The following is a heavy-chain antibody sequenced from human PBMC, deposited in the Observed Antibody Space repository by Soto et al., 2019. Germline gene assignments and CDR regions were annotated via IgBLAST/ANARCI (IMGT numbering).Heavy chain of an antibody. CDR3: AKPTLRYTYYYGSGSPFDY. V-gene: IGHV3-30*18. CDR2: ISYDGSNK. D-gene: IGHD3-10*01. Sequence: QVQLVESGGGVVQPGRSLRLSCAASGFTFSSYGMHWVRQAPGKGLEWVAVISYDGSNKYYADSVKGRFTISRDNSKNTLYLQMNSLRAEDTAVYYCAKPTLRYTYYYGSGSPFDYWGQGTLVTVSS. CDR1: GFTFSSYG. J-gene: IGHJ4*02.